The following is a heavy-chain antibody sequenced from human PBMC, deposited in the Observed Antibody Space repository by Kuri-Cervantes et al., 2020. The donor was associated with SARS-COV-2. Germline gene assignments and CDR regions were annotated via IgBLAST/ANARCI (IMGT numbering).Heavy chain of an antibody. CDR1: GFTFSSYG. D-gene: IGHD5-18*01. CDR3: AKDQGDSYGISYFDY. V-gene: IGHV3-30*18. Sequence: LTCAASGFTFSSYGMHWVRQAPGKGLEWVAVISYDGSNKYYADSVKGRFTISRDNSKNTLYLQTNSLRAEDTAVYYCAKDQGDSYGISYFDYWGQGTLVTVSS. J-gene: IGHJ4*02. CDR2: ISYDGSNK.